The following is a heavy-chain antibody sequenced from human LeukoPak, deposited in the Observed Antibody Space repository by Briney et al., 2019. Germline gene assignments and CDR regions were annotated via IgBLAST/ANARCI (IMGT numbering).Heavy chain of an antibody. Sequence: GGSLRLSCAASGFTVSSNYMSWVRQAPGKGLEWVSAISGSGGSTYYADSVKGRFTISRDNSKNTLYLQMNSLRAEDTAVYYCAKVSLWFGEFGPNNWFDPWGQGTLVTVSS. V-gene: IGHV3-23*01. CDR3: AKVSLWFGEFGPNNWFDP. CDR1: GFTVSSNY. J-gene: IGHJ5*02. CDR2: ISGSGGST. D-gene: IGHD3-10*01.